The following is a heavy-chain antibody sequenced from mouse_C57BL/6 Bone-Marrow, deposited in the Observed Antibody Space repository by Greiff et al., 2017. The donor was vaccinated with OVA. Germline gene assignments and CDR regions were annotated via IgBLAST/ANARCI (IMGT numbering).Heavy chain of an antibody. J-gene: IGHJ2*01. CDR2: IDPEDGET. D-gene: IGHD1-1*01. CDR1: GFNINDYY. CDR3: ARDYSCSSSFFDY. Sequence: VQLQQSGAELVKPGASVKLSCTASGFNINDYYMHWVKQRTEQGLEWIGRIDPEDGETKYDPKFQGKATITAATSSNTAYLQLSSLTSEDTAVYYCARDYSCSSSFFDYWGQGTTLTVSS. V-gene: IGHV14-2*01.